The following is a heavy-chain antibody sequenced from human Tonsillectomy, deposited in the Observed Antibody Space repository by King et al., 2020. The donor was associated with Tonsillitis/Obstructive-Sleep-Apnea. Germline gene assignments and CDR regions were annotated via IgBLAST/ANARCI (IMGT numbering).Heavy chain of an antibody. J-gene: IGHJ3*02. CDR1: GLTFSSHW. D-gene: IGHD3-10*01. CDR2: INSDGSST. V-gene: IGHV3-74*01. Sequence: VQLVESGGGLVQPGGSLRLSCAASGLTFSSHWMHWVRQAPGKGLVWVSRINSDGSSTSYADFVKGRFTISRDNAKDTLYLQMNSLRAEDTAVYYCASDVGRFGKFAFDIWGQATMVTVSS. CDR3: ASDVGRFGKFAFDI.